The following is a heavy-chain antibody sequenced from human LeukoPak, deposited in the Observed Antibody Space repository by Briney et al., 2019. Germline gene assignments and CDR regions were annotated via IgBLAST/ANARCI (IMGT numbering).Heavy chain of an antibody. D-gene: IGHD3-16*02. CDR1: GYTLTGYY. Sequence: ASVKVSCKASGYTLTGYYMHWVRQAPGQGLEWMGWINPNSGGTNYAQKFQGWVTMTRDTSISTAYMELSRLRSDDTAVYYCAREGADYVWGSYRPNWFDPWGQGTLVTVSS. CDR3: AREGADYVWGSYRPNWFDP. CDR2: INPNSGGT. V-gene: IGHV1-2*04. J-gene: IGHJ5*02.